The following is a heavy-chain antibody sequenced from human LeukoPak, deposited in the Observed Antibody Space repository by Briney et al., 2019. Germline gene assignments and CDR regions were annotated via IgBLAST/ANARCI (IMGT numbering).Heavy chain of an antibody. CDR2: IYYGGST. V-gene: IGHV4-59*08. CDR1: GGSISSYY. J-gene: IGHJ6*02. CDR3: ARAVPDRLNDALYGMDV. Sequence: KPSETLSLTCTVSGGSISSYYWSWIRQPPGKGLEGIGYIYYGGSTHYNPSLKSRVTISVDTSKNPFSLQLSSVTAAATAVYYCARAVPDRLNDALYGMDVWGQGTTVTVSS.